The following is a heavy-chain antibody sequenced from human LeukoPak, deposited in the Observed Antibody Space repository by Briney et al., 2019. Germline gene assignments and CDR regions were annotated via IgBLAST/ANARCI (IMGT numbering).Heavy chain of an antibody. CDR1: GFTFSNYA. V-gene: IGHV3-64*01. CDR2: ISSNGGST. Sequence: GRSLRLSCAASGFTFSNYAMHWVRQAPGKGLEYVSAISSNGGSTYYANSVKGRFTISRDNSKNTLYLQMGSLRAEDMAVYYCARDSITVAVGAFDIWGQGTMVIVSS. CDR3: ARDSITVAVGAFDI. D-gene: IGHD2-2*01. J-gene: IGHJ3*02.